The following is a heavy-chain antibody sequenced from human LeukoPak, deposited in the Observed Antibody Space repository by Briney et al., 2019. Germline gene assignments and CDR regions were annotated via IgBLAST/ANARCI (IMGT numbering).Heavy chain of an antibody. CDR3: ARGSTILRGVLFDY. CDR2: IYYSGSS. CDR1: GGSISSYY. D-gene: IGHD3-10*01. V-gene: IGHV4-59*01. Sequence: KPSETLSLTCTVSGGSISSYYWSWIRQPPGKGLEWIGYIYYSGSSNYNPSLKSRVTISADTSKSQFSLKLSSVTAADTAVYYCARGSTILRGVLFDYWGQGTLVTVSS. J-gene: IGHJ4*02.